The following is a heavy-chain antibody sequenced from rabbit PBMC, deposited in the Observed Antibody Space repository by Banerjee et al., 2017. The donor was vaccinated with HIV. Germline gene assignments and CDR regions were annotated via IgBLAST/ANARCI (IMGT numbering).Heavy chain of an antibody. Sequence: QQQLEESGGGLVKPGGTLTLTCTASGFSFSSYYYMCWVRQAPGKGLEWIGTIYAGKGSTCYASWVNGRFTISSHNAQNTLYLQLTSLTAADTATYFCARNTYGDYGLDLWGPGTLVTVS. CDR3: ARNTYGDYGLDL. J-gene: IGHJ4*01. CDR2: IYAGKGST. CDR1: GFSFSSYYY. D-gene: IGHD2-1*01. V-gene: IGHV1S43*01.